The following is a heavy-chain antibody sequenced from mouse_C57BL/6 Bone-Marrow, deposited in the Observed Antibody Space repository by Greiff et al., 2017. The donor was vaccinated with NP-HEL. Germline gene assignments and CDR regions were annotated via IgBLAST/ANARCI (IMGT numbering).Heavy chain of an antibody. CDR1: GYTFTTYP. Sequence: VQLQESGAELVKPGASVKMSCKASGYTFTTYPIEWMKQSHGKCLEWIGNFHPYNVDTKYNEKFKGKSTLTVAKSSSTVYLDLSRLTSDDSAVYYCARRSNFDDAMDYWGQGTSVTVSS. CDR2: FHPYNVDT. V-gene: IGHV1-47*01. CDR3: ARRSNFDDAMDY. J-gene: IGHJ4*01. D-gene: IGHD1-1*01.